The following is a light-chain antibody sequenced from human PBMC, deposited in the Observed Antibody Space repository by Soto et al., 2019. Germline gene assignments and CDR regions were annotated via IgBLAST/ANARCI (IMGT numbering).Light chain of an antibody. CDR1: QSVSSS. Sequence: EIVMTQSPATLSVSPGERATLSCRASQSVSSSLAWYQQEPGQAPRLLIYGSSTRATGIPARFSGSGSGTEFTLTISSRQAEDFAIYYCQQYNSWPPSYTFGQGTKLEIK. CDR3: QQYNSWPPSYT. CDR2: GSS. V-gene: IGKV3-15*01. J-gene: IGKJ2*01.